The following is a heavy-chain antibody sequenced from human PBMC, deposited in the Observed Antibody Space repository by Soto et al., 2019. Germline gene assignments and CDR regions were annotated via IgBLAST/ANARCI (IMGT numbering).Heavy chain of an antibody. Sequence: PSETLSLTCTVSGGSISSYYWSWIRQPAGKGLEWIGRIYTSGSTNYNPSLKSRVTMSVDTSKNQFSLKLSSVTAAGTAVYYCAREQLELRNYYYGMDVWGQGTTVTVSS. V-gene: IGHV4-4*07. CDR2: IYTSGST. CDR1: GGSISSYY. CDR3: AREQLELRNYYYGMDV. J-gene: IGHJ6*02. D-gene: IGHD1-7*01.